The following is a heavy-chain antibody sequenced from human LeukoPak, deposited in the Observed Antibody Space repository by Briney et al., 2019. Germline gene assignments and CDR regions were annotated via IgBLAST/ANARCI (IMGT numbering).Heavy chain of an antibody. Sequence: SETLSLTCTGSGGSISSISDYWGWIRQPPGKGLEWIGIIYYTGSTYYNETLKSRVTISVDTSKNQFSLKLSSVTAADTAVYYCASQQAIALVPADFDPWGQGTLVTVSS. CDR2: IYYTGST. CDR1: GGSISSISDY. J-gene: IGHJ5*02. V-gene: IGHV4-39*01. D-gene: IGHD2-2*01. CDR3: ASQQAIALVPADFDP.